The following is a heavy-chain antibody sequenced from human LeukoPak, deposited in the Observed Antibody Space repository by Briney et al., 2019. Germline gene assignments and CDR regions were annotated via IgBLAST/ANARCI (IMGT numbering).Heavy chain of an antibody. V-gene: IGHV3-23*01. CDR1: GFTFSSYA. J-gene: IGHJ3*02. CDR2: ISGSSDST. Sequence: GGSLRLSCAASGFTFSSYAMSWVRQAPGKGLEWVSGISGSSDSTYYADSAKGRFTISRDNSKNTLYLQMSSLRAEDTALYYCAKEYYGGNSDAFDIWGQGTMVTVSS. D-gene: IGHD4-23*01. CDR3: AKEYYGGNSDAFDI.